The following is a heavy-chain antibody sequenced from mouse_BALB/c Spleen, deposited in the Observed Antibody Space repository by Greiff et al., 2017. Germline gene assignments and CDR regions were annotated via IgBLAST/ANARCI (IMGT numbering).Heavy chain of an antibody. V-gene: IGHV5-6-5*01. J-gene: IGHJ4*01. CDR2: ISSGGST. Sequence: EVMLVESGGGLVKPGGSLKLSCAASGFTFSSYAMSWVRQTPEKRLEWVASISSGGSTYYPDSVKGRFTISRDNARNILYLQMSSLRSEDTAMYYCARGEDYDMDYYAMDYWGQGTSVTVSS. CDR3: ARGEDYDMDYYAMDY. D-gene: IGHD2-4*01. CDR1: GFTFSSYA.